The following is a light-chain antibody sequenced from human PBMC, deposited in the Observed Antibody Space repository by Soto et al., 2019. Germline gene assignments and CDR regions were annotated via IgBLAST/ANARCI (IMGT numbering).Light chain of an antibody. Sequence: QSALTQPASVSGSPGQSITISCTGTSSDVGGYNYVSWYQQHPGKAPKFMIYEVSNRPSGVSDRFSGSKSGNTASLTISGLQAEDEADYYCSSYTTSSTREVVFGEGTKLTVL. CDR3: SSYTTSSTREVV. V-gene: IGLV2-14*01. CDR1: SSDVGGYNY. CDR2: EVS. J-gene: IGLJ2*01.